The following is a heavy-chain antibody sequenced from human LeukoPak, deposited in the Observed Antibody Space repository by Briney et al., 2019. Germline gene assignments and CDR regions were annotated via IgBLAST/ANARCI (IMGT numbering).Heavy chain of an antibody. V-gene: IGHV4-61*01. CDR2: IYYSGST. D-gene: IGHD3-10*01. J-gene: IGHJ6*03. CDR1: GGSVSSGSCY. CDR3: ARDPFYYYGSGSYLYYMDV. Sequence: PSETLSLTCTVSGGSVSSGSCYWSWIRQPPGKGLEWIGYIYYSGSTNYNPSLKSRVTISVDTSKNQFSLKLSSVTAADTAVYYCARDPFYYYGSGSYLYYMDVWGKGTTVTVSS.